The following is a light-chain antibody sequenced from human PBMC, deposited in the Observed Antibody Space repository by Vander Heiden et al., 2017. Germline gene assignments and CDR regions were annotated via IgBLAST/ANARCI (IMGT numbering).Light chain of an antibody. Sequence: QSALTQPASVSGSPGQSISCTGTSSDGGRYNLVSWYQQHPAKAPKLMIDEVSKRPSGVYNRLSGSKSGNTASLTISGLQAEDEADYYCCSYAGSSTWVFGGGTKLTVL. V-gene: IGLV2-23*02. J-gene: IGLJ3*02. CDR3: CSYAGSSTWV. CDR2: EVS. CDR1: SSDGGRYNL.